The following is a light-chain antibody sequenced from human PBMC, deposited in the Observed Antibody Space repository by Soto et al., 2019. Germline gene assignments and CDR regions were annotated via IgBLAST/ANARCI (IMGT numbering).Light chain of an antibody. CDR2: GVT. CDR3: NSYTTNYGRI. CDR1: ASDIGGYNY. V-gene: IGLV2-14*01. J-gene: IGLJ1*01. Sequence: QSALTQPASVSGSPGQSITISCTGTASDIGGYNYVSWYQVSPGEVPRLIILGVTNRPSGVPPRFSGSKSGNTASLTISGLQAEDEADYYCNSYTTNYGRIVGSGTKLTVL.